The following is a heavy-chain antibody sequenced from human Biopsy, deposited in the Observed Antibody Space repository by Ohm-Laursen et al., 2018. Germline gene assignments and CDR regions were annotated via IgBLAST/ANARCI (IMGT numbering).Heavy chain of an antibody. J-gene: IGHJ4*02. CDR3: AKRGVERGRPLAY. V-gene: IGHV1-69*13. D-gene: IGHD1-1*01. CDR1: GGTFSSFG. Sequence: ASVKVSCKASGGTFSSFGISWVRQAPGQGLEWMGEINSMFGTTNYAQTLQGRVTITADESTSTAYMEVSSLRSEDTAVYYCAKRGVERGRPLAYWGQGTLVTVSS. CDR2: INSMFGTT.